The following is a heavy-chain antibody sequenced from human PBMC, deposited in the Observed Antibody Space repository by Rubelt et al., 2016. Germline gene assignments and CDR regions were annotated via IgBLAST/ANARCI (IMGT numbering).Heavy chain of an antibody. J-gene: IGHJ5*02. CDR3: ARRQMDGWFDP. D-gene: IGHD5-24*01. CDR1: GYTFASYD. V-gene: IGHV1-18*01. CDR2: ISAYIGDT. Sequence: QVQLVQSRTEVKKPGASVKVSCKASGYTFASYDISWVRQAPGPGLAWLGWISAYIGDTNLCRKLKGSVAITTNNPTGTAYMELSGVRSEDTAVDYCARRQMDGWFDPWGQGTLVTVSS.